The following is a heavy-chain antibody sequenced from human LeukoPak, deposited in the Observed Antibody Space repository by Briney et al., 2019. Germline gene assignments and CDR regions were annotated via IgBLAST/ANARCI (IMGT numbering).Heavy chain of an antibody. Sequence: GDSVKVSCKASGYTFTGYYMHWVRQAPGQGIEWMGWINPNSGGTNYAQKFQGRVTMTRDTSISTAYMELSRLRSDDTAVYYCARDGGSYDSSGYFDYWGQGTLVTVSS. D-gene: IGHD3-22*01. J-gene: IGHJ4*02. CDR3: ARDGGSYDSSGYFDY. CDR2: INPNSGGT. V-gene: IGHV1-2*02. CDR1: GYTFTGYY.